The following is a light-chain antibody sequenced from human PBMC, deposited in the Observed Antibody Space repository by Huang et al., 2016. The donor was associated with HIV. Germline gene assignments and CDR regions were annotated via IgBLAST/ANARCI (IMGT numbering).Light chain of an antibody. V-gene: IGKV4-1*01. CDR3: QQYYTTPFT. J-gene: IGKJ3*01. Sequence: DILMTQSPDFLAVSLGERATINCRSSRSVFYISNNKNYLAWYQQKPGHPPKLLIHWASTREFGVPDRFSGSGSGTDFTLTISSLQAEDVAIYYCQQYYTTPFTFGPGTKVDIK. CDR2: WAS. CDR1: RSVFYISNNKNY.